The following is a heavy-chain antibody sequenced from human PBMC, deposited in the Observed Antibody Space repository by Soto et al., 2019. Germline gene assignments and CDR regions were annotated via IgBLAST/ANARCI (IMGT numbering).Heavy chain of an antibody. CDR3: AKVSVYGGNSYYFDY. J-gene: IGHJ4*02. Sequence: ESGGGVVQPGRSLRLSCAASGFTFSSYGMHWVRQAPGKGLEWVAVISYDGSNKYYADSVKGRFTISRDNSKNTLYLQMNSLRAEDTAVYYCAKVSVYGGNSYYFDYWGQGTLVTVSS. CDR1: GFTFSSYG. D-gene: IGHD4-17*01. V-gene: IGHV3-30*18. CDR2: ISYDGSNK.